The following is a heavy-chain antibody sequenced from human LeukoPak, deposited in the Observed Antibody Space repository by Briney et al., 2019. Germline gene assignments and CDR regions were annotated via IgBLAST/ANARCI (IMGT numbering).Heavy chain of an antibody. V-gene: IGHV3-7*01. CDR3: AKDRSGLTAYMDV. Sequence: PGGSLRLSCAASGFTFSSYAMSWVRQAPGKGLEWVANIKQDGSEKDYVDSVKGRFTISRDNAKNSLYLQMNSLRAEDTAVYYCAKDRSGLTAYMDVWGKGTTVTISS. J-gene: IGHJ6*03. D-gene: IGHD7-27*01. CDR2: IKQDGSEK. CDR1: GFTFSSYA.